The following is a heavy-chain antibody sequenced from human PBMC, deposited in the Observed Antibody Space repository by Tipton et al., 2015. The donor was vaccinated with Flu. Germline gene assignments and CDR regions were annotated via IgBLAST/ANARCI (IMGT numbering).Heavy chain of an antibody. CDR3: ARSPSYSGSGIYPYYFDD. V-gene: IGHV4-61*02. J-gene: IGHJ4*02. CDR2: IYTTGSV. D-gene: IGHD3-10*01. Sequence: TLSLTCSISGGFITSGSYYWSWIRQSAGRGLEWIGRIYTTGSVNYNPSLRGRVTIAGDTSRNHFSLQLTSVTAADTAVHFCARSPSYSGSGIYPYYFDDWGQGTLVTVAS. CDR1: GGFITSGSYY.